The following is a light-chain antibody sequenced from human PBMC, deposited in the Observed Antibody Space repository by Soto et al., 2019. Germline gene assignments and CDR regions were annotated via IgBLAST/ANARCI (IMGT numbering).Light chain of an antibody. CDR2: GAS. CDR3: QQYGRLPPP. Sequence: EIVLTQSPGTLSLSPGERATLSCRASQSVSSSDLAWYQQKPGQAPRLLIYGASSRATGIPDRVSGSGSGTNFTLTRSRLEPEDFAVYYWQQYGRLPPPFGQGTQLEIK. V-gene: IGKV3-20*01. J-gene: IGKJ2*01. CDR1: QSVSSSD.